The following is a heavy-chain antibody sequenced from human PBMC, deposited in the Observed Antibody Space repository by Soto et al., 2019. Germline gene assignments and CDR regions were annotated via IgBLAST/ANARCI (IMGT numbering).Heavy chain of an antibody. V-gene: IGHV4-31*03. Sequence: QVQLQESGPGLVKPSQTLSLTCTVSGGSISSLGFYWDWIRQHPGEGLEWIGYISYSGTTNYNPSLKSRVTISVDTSNNQLSLKLSSVTAADTAVYYCARDHGPRGAFDFWGQGTMVTVSS. CDR3: ARDHGPRGAFDF. D-gene: IGHD3-10*01. J-gene: IGHJ3*01. CDR2: ISYSGTT. CDR1: GGSISSLGFY.